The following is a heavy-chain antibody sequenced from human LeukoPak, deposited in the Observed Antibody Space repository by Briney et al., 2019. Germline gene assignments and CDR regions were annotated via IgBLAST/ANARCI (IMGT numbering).Heavy chain of an antibody. CDR3: AREFGSVASAGTDY. V-gene: IGHV4-4*07. CDR1: GGSISSYY. D-gene: IGHD6-13*01. Sequence: PSETLSLTCTVSGGSISSYYWSWLRQPAGKGLEWIGRIYASGGANYNPSLKSRVTMSVDTSKNQLSLKVSSVTAADTAVYYCAREFGSVASAGTDYWGQGTLVTVSS. CDR2: IYASGGA. J-gene: IGHJ4*02.